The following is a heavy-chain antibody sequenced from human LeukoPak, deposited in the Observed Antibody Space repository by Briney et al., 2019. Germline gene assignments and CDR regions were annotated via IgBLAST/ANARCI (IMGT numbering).Heavy chain of an antibody. CDR1: GYTFTSYY. Sequence: SVKVSCKASGYTFTSYYMHWVRQAPGQGLEWMGIINPSGGSASYAQKFQGRVTMTRDTSTSTVYMELSSLRSEDTAVYYCARATWELLDYYYMDVWGKGTTVTVSS. D-gene: IGHD1-26*01. V-gene: IGHV1-46*03. J-gene: IGHJ6*03. CDR2: INPSGGSA. CDR3: ARATWELLDYYYMDV.